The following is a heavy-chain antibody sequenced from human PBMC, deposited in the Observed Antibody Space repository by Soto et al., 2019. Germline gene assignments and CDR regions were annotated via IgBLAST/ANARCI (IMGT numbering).Heavy chain of an antibody. Sequence: QVQLVQSGAEVKKPGSSVTVSCKTSGGTFSKDAINWVRQAPGQGLEWMGLLIPVFGSPIYAQKFQGRIRITADESTSTGFMDLSSLRSEDTAVYYCTRVLGYTFEPGKTRYYAMDVWDQGTTVSVSS. D-gene: IGHD5-18*01. V-gene: IGHV1-69*01. CDR3: TRVLGYTFEPGKTRYYAMDV. CDR2: LIPVFGSP. J-gene: IGHJ6*02. CDR1: GGTFSKDA.